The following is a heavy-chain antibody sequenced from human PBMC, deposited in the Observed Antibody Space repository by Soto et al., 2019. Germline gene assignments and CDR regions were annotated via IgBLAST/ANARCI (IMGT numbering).Heavy chain of an antibody. V-gene: IGHV1-18*01. CDR3: ARGSNGCSGGSCYWH. CDR2: ISAYNGNT. Sequence: ASVKVSCKASGYTFTSYGISWVRQAPGQGLEWMGWISAYNGNTNYAQKLQGRVTMTTDTSTSTACMELRSLRSDDTAVYYCARGSNGCSGGSCYWHWGQGTLVTVSS. CDR1: GYTFTSYG. J-gene: IGHJ1*01. D-gene: IGHD2-15*01.